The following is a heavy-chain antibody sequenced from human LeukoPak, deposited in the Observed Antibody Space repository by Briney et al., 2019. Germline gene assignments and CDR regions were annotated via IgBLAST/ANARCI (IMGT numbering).Heavy chain of an antibody. D-gene: IGHD3-3*01. V-gene: IGHV3-23*01. CDR1: GFTFSSYG. Sequence: LGGSLRLSCAASGFTFSSYGMSWVRQAPGKGLEWVSAISGSGGSTYYADSVRGRFTISRDNSKNTLYLQMNSLRAEDTAVYYCARDDTIFGVVIPSYFDYWGQGTLVTVSS. CDR2: ISGSGGST. CDR3: ARDDTIFGVVIPSYFDY. J-gene: IGHJ4*02.